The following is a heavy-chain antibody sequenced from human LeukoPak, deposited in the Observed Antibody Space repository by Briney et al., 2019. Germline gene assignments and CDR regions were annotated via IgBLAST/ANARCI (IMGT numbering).Heavy chain of an antibody. J-gene: IGHJ4*02. Sequence: ASVKVSCKVSGYTLTELSMHWVRQAPGKGLEWMGGFDPEDGETIYAQKFQGRVTVTEDTSTDTAYMELSSLRSEDTAVYYCATAPPYFDYWGQGTLSPSPQ. V-gene: IGHV1-24*01. CDR1: GYTLTELS. CDR2: FDPEDGET. CDR3: ATAPPYFDY.